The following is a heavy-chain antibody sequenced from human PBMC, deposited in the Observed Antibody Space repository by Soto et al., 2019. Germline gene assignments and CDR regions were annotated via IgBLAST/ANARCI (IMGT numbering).Heavy chain of an antibody. Sequence: SETLSLTCTVSGGSISSGDYYWSWVRQPPGKDPEYIGYIYYTGNTNYNPSLRSRVTISIDTSKNQLSLNLRSVSAADTAVYYCARGRGEFDAWGQGTPVTVSS. CDR3: ARGRGEFDA. CDR2: IYYTGNT. J-gene: IGHJ5*02. V-gene: IGHV4-30-4*01. CDR1: GGSISSGDYY. D-gene: IGHD2-21*01.